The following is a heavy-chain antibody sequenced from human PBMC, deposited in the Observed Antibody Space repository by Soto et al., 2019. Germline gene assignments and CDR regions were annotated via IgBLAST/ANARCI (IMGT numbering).Heavy chain of an antibody. J-gene: IGHJ4*02. V-gene: IGHV3-74*01. CDR3: ARGDNYDYIWGSYRPVLFDC. Sequence: EVQLVESGGGLVQPGGSLRLSCAASGFTFSSYWMHWVRQAPGKGLVWVSRINSDGSSTSYADSVKGRFTISRDNAKDTLYLQMNSLGAEDTAVYYCARGDNYDYIWGSYRPVLFDCWGQGTLVTVSS. CDR2: INSDGSST. D-gene: IGHD3-16*02. CDR1: GFTFSSYW.